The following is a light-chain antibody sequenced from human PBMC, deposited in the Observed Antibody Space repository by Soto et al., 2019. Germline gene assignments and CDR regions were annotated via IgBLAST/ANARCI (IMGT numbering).Light chain of an antibody. CDR1: QSISSY. V-gene: IGKV1-39*01. J-gene: IGKJ1*01. Sequence: IQMTQSPSSLSASVGDRVTITCRASQSISSYLNWYQQKPGKAPKLLIYAASSLQSGVPSRFSGSGSGTDFTLTISSLQPEDVATYYCQHYNSYSEAFGQGTKVDIK. CDR2: AAS. CDR3: QHYNSYSEA.